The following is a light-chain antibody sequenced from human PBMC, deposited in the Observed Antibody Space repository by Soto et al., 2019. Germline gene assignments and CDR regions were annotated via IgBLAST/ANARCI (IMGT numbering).Light chain of an antibody. V-gene: IGLV2-23*02. Sequence: QSVLTQPASVSGSPGQSITISCTGTSSDVGNYNLVSWYQQYPGKAPKLVIFGVSERPSGISNRFSGSKSGNTASLTISGLQAEDEADYYCCSYSGPSTFVIVGGGTKLTVL. CDR3: CSYSGPSTFVI. CDR1: SSDVGNYNL. J-gene: IGLJ2*01. CDR2: GVS.